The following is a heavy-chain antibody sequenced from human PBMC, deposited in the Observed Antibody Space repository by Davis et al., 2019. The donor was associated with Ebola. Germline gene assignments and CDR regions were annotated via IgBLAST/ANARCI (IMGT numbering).Heavy chain of an antibody. Sequence: GGSLRLSCAASGFTFSSYSVNWVRQAPGKGLEWVSSISSSGRYIHYADSVKGRFTISRDNAKNSLYLQMNSLRAEDTAVYFCTRDNLYYYDTSGYHDVFDVWGQGTMVTVSS. CDR1: GFTFSSYS. D-gene: IGHD3-22*01. CDR3: TRDNLYYYDTSGYHDVFDV. V-gene: IGHV3-21*01. CDR2: ISSSGRYI. J-gene: IGHJ3*01.